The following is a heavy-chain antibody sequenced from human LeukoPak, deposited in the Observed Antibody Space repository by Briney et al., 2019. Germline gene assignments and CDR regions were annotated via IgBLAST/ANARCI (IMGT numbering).Heavy chain of an antibody. CDR2: ISYDGSNK. CDR1: GFTFSSYA. J-gene: IGHJ6*02. Sequence: PGRSLRLSCAASGFTFSSYAMHWVRQAPGKGLEWVAVISYDGSNKYYADSVKGRFTISRDNSKNTLYLQMNSLRAEDTAVYYCAKSGGPGSWLPDYGMDVWGQGTTVTVSS. D-gene: IGHD5-12*01. V-gene: IGHV3-30-3*02. CDR3: AKSGGPGSWLPDYGMDV.